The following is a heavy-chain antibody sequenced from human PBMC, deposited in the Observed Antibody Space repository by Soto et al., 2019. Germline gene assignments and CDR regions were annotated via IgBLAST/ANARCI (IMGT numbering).Heavy chain of an antibody. CDR2: VYYSGST. J-gene: IGHJ6*02. V-gene: IGHV4-59*01. CDR1: GGSIIRYY. CDR3: AREGYGGGYYYYYGMDV. Sequence: PSETLSLTCTVSGGSIIRYYWSWIRQPPGKGLEWIGYVYYSGSTNYDPSLKSRVIISVDTSKNQFSLKLSSVTAADTAVYYCAREGYGGGYYYYYGMDVWGQGTTVTVSS. D-gene: IGHD5-12*01.